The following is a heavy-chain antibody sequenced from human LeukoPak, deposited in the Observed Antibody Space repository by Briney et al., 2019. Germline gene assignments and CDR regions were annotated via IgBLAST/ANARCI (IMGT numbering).Heavy chain of an antibody. CDR3: ARQTRFSGYYPPWFDP. Sequence: GASVKVSCKASGYTFTGYYMHWVRQAPGQGLEWMGWINPNSGGTNYAQKFQGRVTMTRDTSISTAYMELSSLRSEDTAVYYCARQTRFSGYYPPWFDPWGQGTLVTVSS. V-gene: IGHV1-2*02. CDR1: GYTFTGYY. J-gene: IGHJ5*02. D-gene: IGHD3-22*01. CDR2: INPNSGGT.